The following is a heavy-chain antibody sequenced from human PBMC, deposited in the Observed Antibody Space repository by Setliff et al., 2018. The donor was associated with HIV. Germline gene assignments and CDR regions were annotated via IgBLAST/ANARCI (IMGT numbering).Heavy chain of an antibody. J-gene: IGHJ4*02. CDR3: ARPGGSYGDYGWYLRF. V-gene: IGHV1-18*01. D-gene: IGHD4-17*01. Sequence: ASVKVSCKASGYPFSGYGISWVRQAPGQGLEWMGCISAYSGDTNYAQKFQGRLTMTTDTSTSTAYMELRSLRSDDTAMYYCARPGGSYGDYGWYLRFWGQGTLVTVSS. CDR1: GYPFSGYG. CDR2: ISAYSGDT.